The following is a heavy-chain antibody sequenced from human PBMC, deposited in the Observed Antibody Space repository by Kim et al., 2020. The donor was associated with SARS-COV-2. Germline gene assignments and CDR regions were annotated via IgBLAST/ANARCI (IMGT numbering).Heavy chain of an antibody. Sequence: GGSLRLSCVVSGFTFSSESMAWVRQAPGKGLEWVSYIDSNSGTIYYADSVRGRFTISRDNAENSLYLQMNSLRGDDTAVYYCARAPRLRGVITHFDYWGRGALVTVSS. CDR3: ARAPRLRGVITHFDY. V-gene: IGHV3-48*01. CDR2: IDSNSGTI. CDR1: GFTFSSES. D-gene: IGHD3-10*01. J-gene: IGHJ4*02.